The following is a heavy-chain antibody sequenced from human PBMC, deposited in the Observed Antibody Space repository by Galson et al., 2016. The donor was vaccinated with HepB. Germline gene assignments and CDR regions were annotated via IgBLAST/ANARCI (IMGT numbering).Heavy chain of an antibody. CDR1: GFTFDDYA. Sequence: SLRLSCAASGFTFDDYAMHWVRQVPGKGLEWVAGISWNSRSKDYADSVKGRFTISRDKAKNSLYLQMDSLSAEDTALYYCANLIAPNDFYYGVDVWGQGTTVTVSS. V-gene: IGHV3-9*01. J-gene: IGHJ6*02. CDR3: ANLIAPNDFYYGVDV. CDR2: ISWNSRSK. D-gene: IGHD2-8*01.